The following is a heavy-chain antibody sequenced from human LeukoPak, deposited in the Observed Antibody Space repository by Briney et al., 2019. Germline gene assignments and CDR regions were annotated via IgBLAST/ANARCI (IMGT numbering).Heavy chain of an antibody. V-gene: IGHV5-51*01. CDR2: IYAGDSDT. D-gene: IGHD1-26*01. Sequence: GESLKISCEGYGYSFTNYWIGWVRQMPGKGLEWMGAIYAGDSDTTYSPSFQGQVTISVDKSMNTAYLQWSSLKASDTAMYYCAGHGYSGRNANLGDFDYWGQGTLVTVSS. J-gene: IGHJ4*02. CDR1: GYSFTNYW. CDR3: AGHGYSGRNANLGDFDY.